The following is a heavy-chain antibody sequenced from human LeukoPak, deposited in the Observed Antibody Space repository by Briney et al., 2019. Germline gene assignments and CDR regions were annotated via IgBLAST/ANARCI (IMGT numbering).Heavy chain of an antibody. J-gene: IGHJ5*02. Sequence: TAGSLRLSCAASGFTFSSDSMNWVRQAPGKGLEWVSSISSSSSYIYYADSVKGRFTISRDNAKNSLYLQMNSLRAEDTAVYYCARAYTAMARFDPWGQGTLVTVSS. V-gene: IGHV3-21*01. CDR3: ARAYTAMARFDP. CDR1: GFTFSSDS. CDR2: ISSSSSYI. D-gene: IGHD5-18*01.